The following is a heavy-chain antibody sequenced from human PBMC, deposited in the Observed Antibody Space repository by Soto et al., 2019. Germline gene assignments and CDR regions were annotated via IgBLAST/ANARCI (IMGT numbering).Heavy chain of an antibody. CDR1: GYTFTGYY. D-gene: IGHD3-22*01. CDR2: INPNSGGT. V-gene: IGHV1-2*02. CDR3: ARDHYYDSSGYYYPLYYYYGMDV. Sequence: ASVKVSCKASGYTFTGYYMHWVRQAPGQGLEWMGWINPNSGGTNYAQKFQGRVTMTRDTSISAAYMELSRLRSDDTAVYYCARDHYYDSSGYYYPLYYYYGMDVWGQGTTVTVSS. J-gene: IGHJ6*02.